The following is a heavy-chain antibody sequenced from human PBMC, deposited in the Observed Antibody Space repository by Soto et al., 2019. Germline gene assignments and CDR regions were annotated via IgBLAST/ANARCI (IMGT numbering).Heavy chain of an antibody. V-gene: IGHV4-34*01. CDR1: GGSFSGYY. CDR3: ARGRRRYCSGDSCYNNWFDP. J-gene: IGHJ5*02. D-gene: IGHD2-15*01. CDR2: INHSGRT. Sequence: QVQLQQGGAGLLKPSETLSLTCAVYGGSFSGYYWSWIRQPPGKGLEWIGEINHSGRTNYNPSLKGRVTTSVDTSKNQFSLKLRSVIAADTAVYYCARGRRRYCSGDSCYNNWFDPWGQGTLVTVSS.